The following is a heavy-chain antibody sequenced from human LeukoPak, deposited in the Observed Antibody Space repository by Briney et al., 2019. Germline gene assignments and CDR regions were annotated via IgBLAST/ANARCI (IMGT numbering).Heavy chain of an antibody. CDR1: GGSISSSNW. V-gene: IGHV4-4*02. J-gene: IGHJ5*02. CDR3: ARAGYSYGYPPKEAYNWFDP. Sequence: PSGTLSLTCAVSGGSISSSNWWTWVRQPPGKGLEWIGEIYHSGTTNYTPSLKSRVTISVDTSKNQFSLKLSSVTAADTAVYYCARAGYSYGYPPKEAYNWFDPWGQGTLVTVSS. D-gene: IGHD5-18*01. CDR2: IYHSGTT.